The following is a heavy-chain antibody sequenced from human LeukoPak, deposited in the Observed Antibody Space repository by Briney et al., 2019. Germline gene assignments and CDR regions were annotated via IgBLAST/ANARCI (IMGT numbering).Heavy chain of an antibody. V-gene: IGHV4-39*02. D-gene: IGHD3-3*01. CDR3: ASGQYYDLWSGYYVD. CDR2: INHSGST. Sequence: SETLSLTCTVSGGSISSSSYYWSWIRQPPGKGLEWIGEINHSGSTNYNPSLESRVTISVDTSKNHFSLKLSSVTAADTAVYCCASGQYYDLWSGYYVDWGQGTLVTVSA. CDR1: GGSISSSSYY. J-gene: IGHJ4*02.